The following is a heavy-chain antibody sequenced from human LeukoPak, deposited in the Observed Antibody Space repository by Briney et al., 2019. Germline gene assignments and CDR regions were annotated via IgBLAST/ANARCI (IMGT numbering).Heavy chain of an antibody. J-gene: IGHJ4*02. V-gene: IGHV3-7*03. CDR2: INQDGSEK. CDR3: ARAVTSTEGY. CDR1: GFTFTTYW. Sequence: PGGSLRLSCAASGFTFTTYWMTWVRQAPGKGLEWVASINQDGSEKYNVDSVKGRFTISRDNAQKSLYLEMKSLSAKDTAVYYCARAVTSTEGYWGQGTLVTVSS.